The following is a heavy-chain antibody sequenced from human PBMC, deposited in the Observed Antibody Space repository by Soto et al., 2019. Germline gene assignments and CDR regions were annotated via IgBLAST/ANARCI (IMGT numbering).Heavy chain of an antibody. CDR1: GYAFTSYT. V-gene: IGHV1-3*01. J-gene: IGHJ4*02. CDR2: INADNGDS. Sequence: QVQLVQSGAEVKKPGASVKVSCNPSGYAFTSYTMHWVRQAPGRGLEWMGWINADNGDSKYSQKFQGRVTITRDTSASIAYMELSSLRSEDTAVYYCARDTGSGLRVEPGIFEYWGQGTLVTVSS. D-gene: IGHD1-26*01. CDR3: ARDTGSGLRVEPGIFEY.